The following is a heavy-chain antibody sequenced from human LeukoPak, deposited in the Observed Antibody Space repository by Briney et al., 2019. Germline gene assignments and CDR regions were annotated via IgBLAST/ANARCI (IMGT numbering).Heavy chain of an antibody. V-gene: IGHV4-34*01. CDR2: INHSGST. Sequence: SETLSLTCTVSGGSISSYYWSWIRQPPGKGLEWIGEINHSGSTNYNPSLKSRVTISVDTSKNQFSLKLSSVTAADTAVYYCARGSIRRGYSFGLDYWGQGTLVTVSS. CDR3: ARGSIRRGYSFGLDY. J-gene: IGHJ4*02. D-gene: IGHD5-18*01. CDR1: GGSISSYY.